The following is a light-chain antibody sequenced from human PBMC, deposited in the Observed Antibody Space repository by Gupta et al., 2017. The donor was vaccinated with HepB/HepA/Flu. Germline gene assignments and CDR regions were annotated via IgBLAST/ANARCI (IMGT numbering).Light chain of an antibody. Sequence: DSVLTQSPASLVVSPGQRATITCRARESFSFLGINLITWYQQKPGQPPKLLIYQASNKDTGVPARFSGSGSGNNFTLTSNTGEANDNAYYYSRQTKNFPPLSFGRGTKVEIK. CDR3: RQTKNFPPLS. J-gene: IGKJ4*01. CDR1: ESFSFLGINL. V-gene: IGKV7-3*01. CDR2: QAS.